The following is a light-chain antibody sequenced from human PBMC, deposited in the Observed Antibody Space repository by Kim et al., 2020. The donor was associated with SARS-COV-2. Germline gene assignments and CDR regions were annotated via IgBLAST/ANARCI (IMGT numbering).Light chain of an antibody. CDR3: TSYTISNTWV. Sequence: QSALTQPASVSGSPGQSITISCTGSNSDIGNFNSVSWFQQYPGSVPKLLTYDVSVRSSGVSHRFSASKSDNTASLTISGLQAEDEAVYYCTSYTISNTWVFGGGAKLSVL. CDR1: NSDIGNFNS. J-gene: IGLJ3*02. V-gene: IGLV2-14*01. CDR2: DVS.